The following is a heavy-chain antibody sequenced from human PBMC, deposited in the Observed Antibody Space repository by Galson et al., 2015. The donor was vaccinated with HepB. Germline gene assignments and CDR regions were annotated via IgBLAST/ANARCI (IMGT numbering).Heavy chain of an antibody. D-gene: IGHD1-1*01. CDR3: ARRFTNWDAFDI. Sequence: TLSLTCAVSGGSINDGGSSWSWIRQPVGKGLEWIGYISHGGSTSYNPSLWSRVTISVDRSKNQFSLKLGSMTAADTAVYYCARRFTNWDAFDIWGQGTMVTVS. V-gene: IGHV4-30-2*01. CDR1: GGSINDGGSS. J-gene: IGHJ3*02. CDR2: ISHGGST.